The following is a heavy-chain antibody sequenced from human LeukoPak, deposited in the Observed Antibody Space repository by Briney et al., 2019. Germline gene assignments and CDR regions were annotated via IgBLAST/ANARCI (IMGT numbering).Heavy chain of an antibody. CDR1: GFTFGSYA. CDR2: ISGSGGST. V-gene: IGHV3-23*01. Sequence: GGSLRLSCAASGFTFGSYAMYWVRQAPGKGLEWVSGISGSGGSTFYADSVKGRFTISRDNSKNTLYLQMNSLRAEDTAVYYCARRRLPDYWGRGTLVTVSS. J-gene: IGHJ4*02. CDR3: ARRRLPDY. D-gene: IGHD4-11*01.